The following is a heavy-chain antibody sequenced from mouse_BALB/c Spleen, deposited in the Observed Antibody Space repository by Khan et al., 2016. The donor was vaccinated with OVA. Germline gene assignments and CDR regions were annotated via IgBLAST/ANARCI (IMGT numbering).Heavy chain of an antibody. Sequence: VQLQESGAELAKPGASVKMSCKASGYTFINYWILWVKQRPGQGLEWIGYINPSTGYTEYNQNFKDKATLTADKSSSTAYMQLSSLTSEDSAVDYRARRSLRWDFDYWGQGTTLTVSS. V-gene: IGHV1-7*01. J-gene: IGHJ2*01. CDR2: INPSTGYT. CDR1: GYTFINYW. D-gene: IGHD1-1*01. CDR3: ARRSLRWDFDY.